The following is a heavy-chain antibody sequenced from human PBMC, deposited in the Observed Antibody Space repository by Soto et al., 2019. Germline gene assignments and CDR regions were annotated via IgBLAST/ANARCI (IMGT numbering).Heavy chain of an antibody. CDR3: ARSVEGHFDY. CDR1: GFTFNIYS. CDR2: ITSDTKTI. J-gene: IGHJ4*02. D-gene: IGHD6-19*01. Sequence: EVQLVESGGDLVQRGGSLRLSSAASGFTFNIYSMNWVRQAPGKGLEWFSYITSDTKTIKYADSVKGRFTISRDNAKNSVYLQMNSLRDEDTAVYYCARSVEGHFDYWGQGTVVTVSS. V-gene: IGHV3-48*02.